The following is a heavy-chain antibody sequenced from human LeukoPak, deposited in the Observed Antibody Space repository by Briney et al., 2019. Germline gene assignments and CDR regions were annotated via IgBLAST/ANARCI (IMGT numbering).Heavy chain of an antibody. J-gene: IGHJ4*02. D-gene: IGHD6-19*01. CDR2: VNSNTGNP. Sequence: ASVKVSCKASGCTFISSGMSWVRQAPGQGLEWMGWVNSNTGNPTYAQGFTGRFVFSWDTSVSTAYLQISSLKAEDTAVYYCARVRYTSGLYYFESWGQGTLVTVSS. CDR1: GCTFISSG. CDR3: ARVRYTSGLYYFES. V-gene: IGHV7-4-1*02.